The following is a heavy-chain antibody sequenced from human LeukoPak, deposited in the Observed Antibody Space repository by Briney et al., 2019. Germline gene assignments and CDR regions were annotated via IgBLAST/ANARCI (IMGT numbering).Heavy chain of an antibody. V-gene: IGHV3-11*04. Sequence: GGSLRLSCAASGFTFSDYYMSWIRQAPGKGLEWVSYISSSGRTIYYADSVKGRFTISRDNAKNSLYLQMNSLRAEDTAVYYCAREGCSGGSCYYNYYYMDVWGKGTTVTVSS. CDR2: ISSSGRTI. CDR3: AREGCSGGSCYYNYYYMDV. J-gene: IGHJ6*03. CDR1: GFTFSDYY. D-gene: IGHD2-15*01.